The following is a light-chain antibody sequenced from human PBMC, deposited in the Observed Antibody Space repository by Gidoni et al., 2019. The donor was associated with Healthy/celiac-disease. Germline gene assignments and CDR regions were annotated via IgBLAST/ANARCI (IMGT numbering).Light chain of an antibody. CDR1: QDISNY. CDR3: QQYDNLLT. J-gene: IGKJ4*01. CDR2: DAS. V-gene: IGKV1-33*01. Sequence: DIHITQSPSSLSASVGDRVTITCQASQDISNYLNWYQQKPGKAPKLLIYDASNLETGVPSRFSGSGSGTDFTFTISSLQPEDIATYYCQQYDNLLTFGGGTKVEIK.